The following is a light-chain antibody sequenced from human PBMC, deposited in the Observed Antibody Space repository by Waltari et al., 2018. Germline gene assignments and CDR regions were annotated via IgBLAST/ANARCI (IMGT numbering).Light chain of an antibody. CDR1: QSISNY. J-gene: IGKJ1*01. CDR2: AAS. CDR3: QESYSSPTWT. Sequence: DTQMTQSPSSLSASVGDRGTITCRASQSISNYLNWYQQKPGKAPKLLIYAASSLQSGVPSRFSGSGAGTDFTLTISSLQPEDFGTYYCQESYSSPTWTFGQGTKVEIK. V-gene: IGKV1-39*01.